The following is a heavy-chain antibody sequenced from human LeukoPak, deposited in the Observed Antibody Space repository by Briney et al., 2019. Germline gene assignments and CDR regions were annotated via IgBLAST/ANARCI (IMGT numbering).Heavy chain of an antibody. CDR1: GYTFTSYG. J-gene: IGHJ3*02. Sequence: GASVKVSSKASGYTFTSYGISWVRHAPGQGLEWMGWISAYNGNTNYAQKLQGRVTMTADTSTSTAYMELRSLRSDDTAVYDCARDLNYGSGSPPWDAFDIWGQGTMVTVSS. V-gene: IGHV1-18*01. CDR2: ISAYNGNT. CDR3: ARDLNYGSGSPPWDAFDI. D-gene: IGHD3-10*01.